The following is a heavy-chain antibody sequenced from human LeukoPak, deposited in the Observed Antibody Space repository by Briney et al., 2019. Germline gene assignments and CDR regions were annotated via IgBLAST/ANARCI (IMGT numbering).Heavy chain of an antibody. CDR2: LYTSGST. CDR1: GGSISSDY. CDR3: ARDKVRGIHYDRNWFDP. J-gene: IGHJ5*02. V-gene: IGHV4-4*07. D-gene: IGHD3-22*01. Sequence: SETLSLTCTVSGGSISSDYWSWLRQPAGKGLEWIGRLYTSGSTNYNPSLKSRVTMSVDTSKNQFSLKLTSVTAADTAVYYCARDKVRGIHYDRNWFDPWGQGTLVTVSS.